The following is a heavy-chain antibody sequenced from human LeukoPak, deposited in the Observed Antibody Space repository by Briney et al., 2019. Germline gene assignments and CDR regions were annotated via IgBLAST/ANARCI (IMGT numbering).Heavy chain of an antibody. CDR2: INPSGGST. D-gene: IGHD3-22*01. V-gene: IGHV1-46*01. CDR1: GYTFTSYY. J-gene: IGHJ4*02. Sequence: ASVKVSCTASGYTFTSYYMHWVRQAPGQGLEWMGIINPSGGSTSYAQKFQGRVTMTRDTSTSTVYMELSSLRSEDTAVYYCARYYYDSSGYYYFDYWGQGTLVTVSS. CDR3: ARYYYDSSGYYYFDY.